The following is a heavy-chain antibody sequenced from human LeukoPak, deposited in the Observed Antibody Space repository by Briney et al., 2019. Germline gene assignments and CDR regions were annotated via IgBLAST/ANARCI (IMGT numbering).Heavy chain of an antibody. CDR3: AKDGPTAYFDS. V-gene: IGHV3-7*01. J-gene: IGHJ4*02. CDR1: GFTFSSYW. D-gene: IGHD1-1*01. Sequence: GGSLRLSCAASGFTFSSYWMSWVRQAPGKGLEWVANIKQDGSEKYYVDSVKGRFTISRYNAKNSLYLQMNSLRAEDTAVYYWAKDGPTAYFDSGGRGPLVPAS. CDR2: IKQDGSEK.